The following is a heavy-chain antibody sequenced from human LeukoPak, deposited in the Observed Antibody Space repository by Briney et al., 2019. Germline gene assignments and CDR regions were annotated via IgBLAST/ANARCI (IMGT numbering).Heavy chain of an antibody. CDR1: GYTFTSYG. J-gene: IGHJ5*02. Sequence: ASVKVSCKASGYTFTSYGISWVRQAPGQGLEWMGWISAYNGNTNYAQKLQGRVTMTTDTSTSTVYMELRSLRSDDTAVYYCARVDIVVVPAAIATGWFDPWGQGTLVTVSS. CDR3: ARVDIVVVPAAIATGWFDP. V-gene: IGHV1-18*01. CDR2: ISAYNGNT. D-gene: IGHD2-2*02.